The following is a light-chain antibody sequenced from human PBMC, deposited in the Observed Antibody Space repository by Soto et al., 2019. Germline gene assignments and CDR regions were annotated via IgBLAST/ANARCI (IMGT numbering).Light chain of an antibody. CDR1: QGIGNY. V-gene: IGKV1-8*01. Sequence: AIRMTQSPSSFSASTGDRVTITCRASQGIGNYLAWYQQKPGKAPKVLIYGASTLESGVPSRFSGSGSGTDFTLTISCLQSEDFATYYCQQYYDYPYPFGQGTNLEIK. J-gene: IGKJ2*01. CDR3: QQYYDYPYP. CDR2: GAS.